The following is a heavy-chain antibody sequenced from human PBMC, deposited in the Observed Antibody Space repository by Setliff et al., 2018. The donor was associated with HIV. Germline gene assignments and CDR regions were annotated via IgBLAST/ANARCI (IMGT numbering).Heavy chain of an antibody. CDR2: MSPKSGNT. J-gene: IGHJ4*02. V-gene: IGHV1-8*02. CDR1: GYIFTSYD. Sequence: ASVKVSCKASGYIFTSYDIHWVRQATGQGLEWMGRMSPKSGNTGNTQKFRGRITMTRDTSTNTAYTELSSLTSDDTAVYYCARGLNVLSGYTWVVWGQGTPVTVSS. D-gene: IGHD3-3*01. CDR3: ARGLNVLSGYTWVV.